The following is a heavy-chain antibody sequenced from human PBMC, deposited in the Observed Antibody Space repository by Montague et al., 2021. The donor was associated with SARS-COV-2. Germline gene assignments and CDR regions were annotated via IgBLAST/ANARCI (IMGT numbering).Heavy chain of an antibody. V-gene: IGHV4-61*02. CDR3: ARRIDYYGIDV. J-gene: IGHJ6*02. Sequence: TLSLTCTVSGGSISSGSHYWSWIRRPAGKGLEWIGRIDTSGNTKYISSLKSRVTISVDTSKNQFSLKLSSVTAADTAVYYCARRIDYYGIDVWGQGTTVTGSS. CDR1: GGSISSGSHY. CDR2: IDTSGNT. D-gene: IGHD1-26*01.